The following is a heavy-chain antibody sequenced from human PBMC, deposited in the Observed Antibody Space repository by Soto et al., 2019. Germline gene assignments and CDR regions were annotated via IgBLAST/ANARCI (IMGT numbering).Heavy chain of an antibody. CDR3: ARARDGFDI. J-gene: IGHJ3*02. Sequence: ASVKVSCKASGYTFGNFYIHWIRQAPGQGLEWMGIINPSAGSTSYAQKFQDRVTMSRDTSTSTVYMQLSTLRSEDTAMYYCARARDGFDIWGQETVVTVS. V-gene: IGHV1-46*01. CDR2: INPSAGST. CDR1: GYTFGNFY.